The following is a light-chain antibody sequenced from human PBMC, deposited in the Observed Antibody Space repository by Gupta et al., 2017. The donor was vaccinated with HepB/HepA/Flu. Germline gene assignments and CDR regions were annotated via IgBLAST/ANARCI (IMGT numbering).Light chain of an antibody. Sequence: QSALTQPASVSGSPGQSSTISCPGTSSDVGSYNLVSWYQQHPGKAPKLMIYEVTKRPSGVSNRFSGSKSGNTASLTISGLQAEDEADYYCCSYAGSSTSVFGGGTKLTVL. J-gene: IGLJ2*01. CDR2: EVT. V-gene: IGLV2-23*02. CDR3: CSYAGSSTSV. CDR1: SSDVGSYNL.